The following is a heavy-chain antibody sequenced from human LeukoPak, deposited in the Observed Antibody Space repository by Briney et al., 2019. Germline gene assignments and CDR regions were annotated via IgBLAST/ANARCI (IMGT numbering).Heavy chain of an antibody. D-gene: IGHD6-6*01. CDR1: GFTFSSHG. CDR3: ARDLAARHFDY. V-gene: IGHV3-33*01. Sequence: GGSLRLSCAASGFTFSSHGIHWVRQAPGKGLEWVAVIWYDGSKKYYGDSVKGRFTISRDNSKNTLYLQVNSLRGEDTAIYYCARDLAARHFDYWGQGTLVTVSS. CDR2: IWYDGSKK. J-gene: IGHJ4*02.